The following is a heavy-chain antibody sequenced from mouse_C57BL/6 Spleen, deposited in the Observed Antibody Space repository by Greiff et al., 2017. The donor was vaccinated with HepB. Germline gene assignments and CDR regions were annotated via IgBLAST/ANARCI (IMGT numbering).Heavy chain of an antibody. CDR2: ISDGGSYT. Sequence: EVQVVESGGGLVKPGGSLKLSCAASGFTFSSYAMSWVRQTPEKRLEWVATISDGGSYTDYPDNVKGRFTISRDNAMNNLYLQMNHLKSDDTAMYYCARDRSFDYWGQGTTLTVSS. V-gene: IGHV5-4*01. CDR3: ARDRSFDY. J-gene: IGHJ2*01. CDR1: GFTFSSYA.